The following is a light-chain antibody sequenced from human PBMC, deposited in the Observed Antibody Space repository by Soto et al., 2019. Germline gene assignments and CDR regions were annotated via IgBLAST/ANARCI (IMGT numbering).Light chain of an antibody. J-gene: IGKJ4*01. Sequence: DIQLTQSPSFLSAPVGDRVTITCRASQGISSYLAWYQQKPGKAPELLIYAASTLQTGVPSRFSGSGSGTEFTITISSLQPEASATYDCQQLNSYPLFGGGTKVDIK. V-gene: IGKV1-9*01. CDR2: AAS. CDR3: QQLNSYPL. CDR1: QGISSY.